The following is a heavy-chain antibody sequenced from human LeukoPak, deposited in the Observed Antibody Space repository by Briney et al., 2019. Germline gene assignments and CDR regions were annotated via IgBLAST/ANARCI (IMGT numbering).Heavy chain of an antibody. D-gene: IGHD6-19*01. J-gene: IGHJ4*02. Sequence: PGGSLRLSCAASGFTFGNYAMGWVRQASGKGLEWVSSISASADTTFYGDSVKGRFTISRDNSKNTLYLQMNSLRGEDTAVYYCVNREGWLGPPPDYWGQGTLVTVSS. CDR1: GFTFGNYA. CDR2: ISASADTT. V-gene: IGHV3-23*01. CDR3: VNREGWLGPPPDY.